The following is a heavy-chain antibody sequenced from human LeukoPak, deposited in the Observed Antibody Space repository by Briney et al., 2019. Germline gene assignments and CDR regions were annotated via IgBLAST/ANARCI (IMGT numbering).Heavy chain of an antibody. J-gene: IGHJ3*02. CDR3: ARDIGEGDAFDI. D-gene: IGHD3-16*02. Sequence: SETLSLTCTVSGGSISSYYWSWIRQPAGKGLEWIGRIYTSGSTNYNPSLKSRVTISVGTSKNQFSLKLSSVTAADTAVYYCARDIGEGDAFDIWGQGTMVTVSS. CDR2: IYTSGST. CDR1: GGSISSYY. V-gene: IGHV4-4*07.